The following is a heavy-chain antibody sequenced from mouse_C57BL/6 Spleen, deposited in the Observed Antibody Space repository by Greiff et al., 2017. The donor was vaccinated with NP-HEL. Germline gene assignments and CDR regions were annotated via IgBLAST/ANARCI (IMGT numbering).Heavy chain of an antibody. Sequence: EVQLQESGPGLVKPSQSLSLTCSVTGYSITSGYYWNWLRQFPGNKLEWMGYISYDGSNNYNPSLKNRISITRDTSKNQYFLKLNSVTTEDTATYYCARIYYYGSSYRFDYWGQGTTLTVSS. CDR2: ISYDGSN. D-gene: IGHD1-1*01. V-gene: IGHV3-6*01. CDR1: GYSITSGYY. J-gene: IGHJ2*01. CDR3: ARIYYYGSSYRFDY.